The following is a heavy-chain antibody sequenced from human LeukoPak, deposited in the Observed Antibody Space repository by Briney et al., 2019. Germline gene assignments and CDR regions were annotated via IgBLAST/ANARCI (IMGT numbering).Heavy chain of an antibody. V-gene: IGHV4-31*03. CDR2: IYYSGST. D-gene: IGHD2-15*01. CDR1: GGSISSGGYY. CDR3: ARGRAFGVVVARRADADY. J-gene: IGHJ4*02. Sequence: SQTLSLTCTVSGGSISSGGYYWSWIRQHPGKGLEWIGYIYYSGSTYYNPSLKSRVTISVDTSKNQFSLKLSSVTAADTAVYYCARGRAFGVVVARRADADYWGQGTLVTVSS.